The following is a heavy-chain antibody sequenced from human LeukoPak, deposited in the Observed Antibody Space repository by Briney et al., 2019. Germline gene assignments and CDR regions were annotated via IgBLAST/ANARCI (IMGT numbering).Heavy chain of an antibody. V-gene: IGHV3-30-3*01. CDR3: ASRSDSSSSSFDY. J-gene: IGHJ4*02. CDR2: ISYDGSNK. Sequence: GGSLRLSCAASGFTFSTYAIHWVRQAPGKGLEWVAAISYDGSNKYYADSVKGRFTISRDNSKNTLYLQMNSLRAEDTAIYYCASRSDSSSSSFDYWGQGTLVTVSS. CDR1: GFTFSTYA. D-gene: IGHD6-6*01.